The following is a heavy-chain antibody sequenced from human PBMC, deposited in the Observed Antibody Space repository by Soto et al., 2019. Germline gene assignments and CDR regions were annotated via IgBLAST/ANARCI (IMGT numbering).Heavy chain of an antibody. J-gene: IGHJ6*02. CDR2: IDPSDSYI. V-gene: IGHV5-10-1*01. Sequence: GESLKISCKGSGYTFTSYWISWVRQMAGKGLEWMGTIDPSDSYINYNPSFQGHVTISKDQSISTAFLQWSTLQASDTAMYYCARPGYCRGGSCSTPSGMDVWGQGTTVTVSS. CDR3: ARPGYCRGGSCSTPSGMDV. D-gene: IGHD2-15*01. CDR1: GYTFTSYW.